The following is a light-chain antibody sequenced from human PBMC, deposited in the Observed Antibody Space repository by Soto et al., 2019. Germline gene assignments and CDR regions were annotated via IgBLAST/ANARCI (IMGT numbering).Light chain of an antibody. CDR2: DAS. V-gene: IGKV3-15*01. J-gene: IGKJ1*01. CDR3: QQYGSSPPT. CDR1: QSVSSY. Sequence: EIMLTQSPSTLSLSPGERATLSCRASQSVSSYLAWYQQKPGQAPRLLIYDASTRATGIPARFSGSGSGTEFTLTISSLQSEDFAVYYCQQYGSSPPTFGQGTKVDI.